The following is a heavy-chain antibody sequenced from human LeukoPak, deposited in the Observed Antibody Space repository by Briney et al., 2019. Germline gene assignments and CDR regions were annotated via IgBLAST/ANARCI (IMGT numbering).Heavy chain of an antibody. D-gene: IGHD3-16*02. J-gene: IGHJ4*02. CDR2: ISSSGSTV. CDR3: ARYRSPLDY. Sequence: GGPLRLSCAASGFTFSNYEMNWVRQAPGKGLEWVSYISSSGSTVYYADSVKGRFTISRDNAKNSLYLQMNSLRAEDTAVYYCARYRSPLDYWGQGTLVTVSS. V-gene: IGHV3-48*03. CDR1: GFTFSNYE.